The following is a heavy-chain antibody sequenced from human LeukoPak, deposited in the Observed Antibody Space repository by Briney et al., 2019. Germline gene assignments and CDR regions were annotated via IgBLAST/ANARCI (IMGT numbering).Heavy chain of an antibody. D-gene: IGHD2-15*01. CDR2: IYYSGST. V-gene: IGHV4-31*03. CDR1: GGSISSGGYY. CDR3: ASPKEQRGVVVVAAFDY. J-gene: IGHJ4*02. Sequence: PSETLSLTCTVSGGSISSGGYYWSWIRQHPGKGLEWIGYIYYSGSTYYNPSLKSRVTISVDTSKNQFSLKLSSVTAADTAVYYCASPKEQRGVVVVAAFDYWGQGTLVTVSS.